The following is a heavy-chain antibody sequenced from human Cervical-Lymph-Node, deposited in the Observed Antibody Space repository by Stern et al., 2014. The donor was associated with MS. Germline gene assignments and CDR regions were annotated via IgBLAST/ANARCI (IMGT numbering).Heavy chain of an antibody. CDR2: IDWADDK. V-gene: IGHV2-70*04. D-gene: IGHD3-3*01. J-gene: IGHJ4*02. CDR1: GFSLSTSGMR. Sequence: QVTLRESGPALVKPTQTLTLTCTFSGFSLSTSGMRVSWIRQPPGKALEWLARIDWADDKFYITALKTRLTISKDTSKNQVVLTMTNMDPVDTATYYCARSPPYYEFWNDYYYFDYWGQGTLVAVSS. CDR3: ARSPPYYEFWNDYYYFDY.